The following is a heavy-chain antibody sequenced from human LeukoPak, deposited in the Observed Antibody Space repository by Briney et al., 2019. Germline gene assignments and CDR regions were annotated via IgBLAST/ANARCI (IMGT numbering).Heavy chain of an antibody. D-gene: IGHD2-2*01. V-gene: IGHV3-21*01. J-gene: IGHJ4*02. CDR1: GFTFSTYS. CDR2: ISSGSTDI. Sequence: PGGSLRLSCAASGFTFSTYSMNWVRQAPGKGLGWVSFISSGSTDIYYTDSVKGRFSVSRDNAKNSLYLQMNSLRAEDTAVYYCARDGLYCTSTNCYFDHWGQGTLVTVSS. CDR3: ARDGLYCTSTNCYFDH.